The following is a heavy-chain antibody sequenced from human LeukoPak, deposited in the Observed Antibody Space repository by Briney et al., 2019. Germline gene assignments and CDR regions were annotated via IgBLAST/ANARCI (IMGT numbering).Heavy chain of an antibody. D-gene: IGHD2-8*02. Sequence: WASVKVSCKASGYTFTSYDINWVRQATGHGLEWMGWMNPNSGNTGYAQKFQGRVTITRNTSISTAYMELSSLRSEDTAVYYCARGWSGNWFDPWGQGTLVTVSS. V-gene: IGHV1-8*03. CDR3: ARGWSGNWFDP. CDR1: GYTFTSYD. J-gene: IGHJ5*02. CDR2: MNPNSGNT.